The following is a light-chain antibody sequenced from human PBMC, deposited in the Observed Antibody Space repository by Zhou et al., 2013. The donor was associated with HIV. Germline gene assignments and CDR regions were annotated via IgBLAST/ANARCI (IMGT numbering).Light chain of an antibody. CDR1: QGISKW. CDR2: GAS. Sequence: DIQMTQSPSSVSASVGDRITITCRASQGISKWLAWYQQKPGKAPKLLIYGASSLQSGVPSRFSGSGFGTDFTLTINRLHPEDFATYYCQQSYSTPPYTFGQGTKLEIK. J-gene: IGKJ2*01. V-gene: IGKV1D-12*01. CDR3: QQSYSTPPYT.